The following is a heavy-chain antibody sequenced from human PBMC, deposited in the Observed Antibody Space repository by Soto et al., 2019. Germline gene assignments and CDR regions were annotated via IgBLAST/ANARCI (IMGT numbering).Heavy chain of an antibody. V-gene: IGHV3-7*03. Sequence: VGSLRLSCAAFGFTFSSSWMSWVRQAPGKGLEWVANIKQDGSEKYYVGSVKGRFSISRDNAKNTLYLQMNSLRAEDTAVYYCARTFWSGYQGYWGQGTLVTVSS. CDR3: ARTFWSGYQGY. J-gene: IGHJ4*02. D-gene: IGHD3-3*01. CDR1: GFTFSSSW. CDR2: IKQDGSEK.